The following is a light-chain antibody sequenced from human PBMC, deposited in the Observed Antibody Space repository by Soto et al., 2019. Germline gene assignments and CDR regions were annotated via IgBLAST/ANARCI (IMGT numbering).Light chain of an antibody. CDR2: EVN. CDR1: SSDVGAYDY. CDR3: SSYAGSNKSI. V-gene: IGLV2-8*01. J-gene: IGLJ2*01. Sequence: QSVLTQPPSASGSPGQSVTISCTGTSSDVGAYDYVSWYQQHPGKAPKLMIYEVNKRPSGVPDRFSASKSGNTASLTVSGLQAEDEADYYCSSYAGSNKSIFGGGTKVTVL.